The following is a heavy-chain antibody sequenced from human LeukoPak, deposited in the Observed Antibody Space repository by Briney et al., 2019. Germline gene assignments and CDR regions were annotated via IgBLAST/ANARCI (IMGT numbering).Heavy chain of an antibody. CDR2: IYSGGTT. CDR3: ARVDTVMAYYFDL. CDR1: GFTFSGYG. J-gene: IGHJ4*02. V-gene: IGHV3-53*04. D-gene: IGHD5-18*01. Sequence: PGGSLRLSCAASGFTFSGYGMHWVRQAPGKGLEWVSTIYSGGTTYYADSVMGRFTISRHNSRNTLYLQMNSLRAEDTAVYYCARVDTVMAYYFDLWGQGTLVTVSS.